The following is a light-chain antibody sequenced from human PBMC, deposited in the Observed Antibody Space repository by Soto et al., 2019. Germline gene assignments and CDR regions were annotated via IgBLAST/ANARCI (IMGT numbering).Light chain of an antibody. CDR3: VLYMGSGFVV. J-gene: IGLJ2*01. CDR2: STN. V-gene: IGLV8-61*01. CDR1: SGSVSTSYY. Sequence: QAVVTQEPSVSVSPGGTVTLTCGLSSGSVSTSYYPSWYQQTPGQAPRTLIYSTNTRSSGVPDRFSGSILGNKAALTITGAQADDESDYYCVLYMGSGFVVFGGGTKLTVL.